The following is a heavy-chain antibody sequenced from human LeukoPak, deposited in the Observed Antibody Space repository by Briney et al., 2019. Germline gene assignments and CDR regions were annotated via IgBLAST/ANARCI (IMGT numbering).Heavy chain of an antibody. Sequence: GGSLRLSCTASGFTFGDYTMTWVRQAPGKGLEWVGFIRSKAYGGTTEYAASVKGRFTISRDDSKSIAYLQMNSMKTEDTAVYYCTRTTTLYDFWSGYPTNPWGQGTLVTVSS. CDR2: IRSKAYGGTT. D-gene: IGHD3-3*01. V-gene: IGHV3-49*04. CDR1: GFTFGDYT. CDR3: TRTTTLYDFWSGYPTNP. J-gene: IGHJ5*02.